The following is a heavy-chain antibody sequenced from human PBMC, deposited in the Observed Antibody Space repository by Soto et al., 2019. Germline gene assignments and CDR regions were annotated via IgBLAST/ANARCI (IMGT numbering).Heavy chain of an antibody. CDR2: ISYDGSNK. D-gene: IGHD5-12*01. Sequence: QVQLVESGGGVVQPGRSLRLSCAASGFTFSSYGMHWVRQAPGKGLEWVAVISYDGSNKCYADSVKGRFTISRDNCQNALYLQMNSLRAEETAVYYCAKEGDIVATMDPSFDYWGQGTLVTVAS. CDR1: GFTFSSYG. J-gene: IGHJ4*02. V-gene: IGHV3-30*18. CDR3: AKEGDIVATMDPSFDY.